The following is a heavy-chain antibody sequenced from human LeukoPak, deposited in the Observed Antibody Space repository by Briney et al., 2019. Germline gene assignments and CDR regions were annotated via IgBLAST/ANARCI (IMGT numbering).Heavy chain of an antibody. Sequence: PGGSLRLSCAASGFTFSTYWMNWVRQAPGKGLEWVANIKQDGSEKYYVDSVKGRFTLSRDSAKNSQYLQMNSLRAEDTAVYYCARAEWSNWYFDLWGRGTLVTVSS. CDR3: ARAEWSNWYFDL. V-gene: IGHV3-7*03. CDR2: IKQDGSEK. J-gene: IGHJ2*01. D-gene: IGHD3-3*01. CDR1: GFTFSTYW.